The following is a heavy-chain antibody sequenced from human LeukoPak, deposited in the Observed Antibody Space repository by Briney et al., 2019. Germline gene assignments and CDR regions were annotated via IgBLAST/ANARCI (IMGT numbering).Heavy chain of an antibody. CDR1: RYSFTGYF. V-gene: IGHV1-2*02. D-gene: IGHD6-25*01. Sequence: GAVKVSRKASRYSFTGYFIHGVRQTPGQGGEWMGWINPNSGGTNYAQKLRGRVTMTRDPSISTAYMEQSRLRSYDTAVCYCARGAASYDFDVWGKGTMVTISS. CDR2: INPNSGGT. CDR3: ARGAASYDFDV. J-gene: IGHJ3*01.